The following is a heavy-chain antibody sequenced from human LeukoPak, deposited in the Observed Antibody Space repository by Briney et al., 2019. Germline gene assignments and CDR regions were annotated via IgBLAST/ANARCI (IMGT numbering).Heavy chain of an antibody. V-gene: IGHV3-9*01. J-gene: IGHJ3*02. D-gene: IGHD2-2*01. Sequence: GGSLRLSCAASGFTFDDYAMHWVRQGPGKGLEWVSGISWNSGSIGYADSVKGRFTISRDNAKNSLYLQMNSLRAEDTALYYCAKDSEEGYCSSTSCSLGAFDIWGQGTMVTVSS. CDR3: AKDSEEGYCSSTSCSLGAFDI. CDR1: GFTFDDYA. CDR2: ISWNSGSI.